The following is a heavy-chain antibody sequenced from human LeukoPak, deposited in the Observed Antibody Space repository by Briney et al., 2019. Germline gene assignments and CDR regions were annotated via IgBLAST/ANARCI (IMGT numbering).Heavy chain of an antibody. J-gene: IGHJ3*01. CDR3: ARVASTTRRHDAFDL. Sequence: ASVKVSCKASGYTFTGYYMHWVRQAPGQGLEWMGWINPNSGGTNYAQKFQGRVTMTRDTSISTAYMELSRLRSDDTALYYCARVASTTRRHDAFDLWGQGTMVTVSS. V-gene: IGHV1-2*02. CDR1: GYTFTGYY. CDR2: INPNSGGT. D-gene: IGHD1-1*01.